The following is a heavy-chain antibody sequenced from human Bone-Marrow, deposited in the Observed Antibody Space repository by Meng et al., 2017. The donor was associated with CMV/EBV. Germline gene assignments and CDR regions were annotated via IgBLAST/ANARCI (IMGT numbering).Heavy chain of an antibody. CDR2: ITSSSDYV. Sequence: GESLKISCAGSGFTFRTYNMNWVRQAPGKGLEWVSSITSSSDYVRYAGSVKGRFTISRDNAKNALYPQMNNVRAEDTAVYYCARVGPRVTFVGYSFDFWGLGTMVTVSS. J-gene: IGHJ4*01. V-gene: IGHV3-21*01. D-gene: IGHD3/OR15-3a*01. CDR1: GFTFRTYN. CDR3: ARVGPRVTFVGYSFDF.